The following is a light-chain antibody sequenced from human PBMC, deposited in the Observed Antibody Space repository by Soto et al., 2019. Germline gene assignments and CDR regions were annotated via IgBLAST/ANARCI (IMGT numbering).Light chain of an antibody. CDR3: QTWSTDIRV. CDR2: VNSDGSH. CDR1: SGHNSYA. J-gene: IGLJ3*02. Sequence: QAVLTQSPSASASLGASVKLNCTLSSGHNSYAIAWHQQQPEKGPRYLMKVNSDGSHSKGDGIPDRFSGSSSGAERYLTISSLQSEDEADYYCQTWSTDIRVFGGGTQLTVL. V-gene: IGLV4-69*01.